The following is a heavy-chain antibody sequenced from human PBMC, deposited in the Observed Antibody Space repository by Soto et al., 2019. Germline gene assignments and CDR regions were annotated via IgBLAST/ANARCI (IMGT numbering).Heavy chain of an antibody. V-gene: IGHV3-23*01. CDR1: GFIFSSYA. J-gene: IGHJ4*02. Sequence: EVQLLESGGGLVQPGGSLRLSCAASGFIFSSYAMSWVRQAPGKGLEWVSTMTGSGEFTYYADSVKGRFTISRDNSKNTLYLQMNSLRAGDTATYYCATGHCDGDCYTFDSWGQGTLVTVSS. D-gene: IGHD2-21*02. CDR2: MTGSGEFT. CDR3: ATGHCDGDCYTFDS.